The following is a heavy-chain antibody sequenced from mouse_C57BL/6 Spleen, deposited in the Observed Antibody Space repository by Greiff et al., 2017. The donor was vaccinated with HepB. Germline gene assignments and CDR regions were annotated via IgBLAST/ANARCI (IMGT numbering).Heavy chain of an antibody. J-gene: IGHJ1*03. CDR3: APNYYGSSYGWYFDV. V-gene: IGHV1-19*01. D-gene: IGHD1-1*01. CDR2: INPYNGGT. CDR1: GYTFTDYY. Sequence: EVQLQQSGPVLVKPGASVKMSCKASGYTFTDYYMNWVKQSHGKSLEWIGVINPYNGGTSYNQKFKGKATLTVDKSSSTAYMELNSLTSEDSAVYYCAPNYYGSSYGWYFDVWGTGTTVTVSS.